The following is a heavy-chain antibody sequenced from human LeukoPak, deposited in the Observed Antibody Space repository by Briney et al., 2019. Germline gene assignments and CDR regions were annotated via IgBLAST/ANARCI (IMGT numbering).Heavy chain of an antibody. CDR1: GGSISSGDYY. J-gene: IGHJ4*02. D-gene: IGHD5-18*01. CDR2: IYYSGST. V-gene: IGHV4-30-4*01. Sequence: PSETLSLTCTVSGGSISSGDYYWSWIRQPPGKGLEWIGYIYYSGSTYYNPSLKSRVTISVDTSKNQFSLKLSSVTAADTAVYYCARRGDSYGLFDYWGQGTLVTVSS. CDR3: ARRGDSYGLFDY.